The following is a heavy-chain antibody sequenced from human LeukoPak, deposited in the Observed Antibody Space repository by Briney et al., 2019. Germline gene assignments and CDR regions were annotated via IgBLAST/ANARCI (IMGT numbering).Heavy chain of an antibody. J-gene: IGHJ4*02. V-gene: IGHV3-23*01. CDR2: ISGSGGST. D-gene: IGHD2-2*01. CDR3: ARDPCGFVVGPAALWDC. Sequence: AISGSGGSTYYAYSVKGRVTISGDNSKNTLYLQMNSIRAEDTAVYDCARDPCGFVVGPAALWDCGGQGTLVTFSS.